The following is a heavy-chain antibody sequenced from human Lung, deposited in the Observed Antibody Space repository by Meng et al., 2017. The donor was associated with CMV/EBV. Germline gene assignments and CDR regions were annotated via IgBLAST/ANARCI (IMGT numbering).Heavy chain of an antibody. CDR1: GYTFKSYG. CDR3: ARSGPCYGGHCQIYDN. Sequence: ASVKVFCKASGYTFKSYGFSWVRQAPRQGLEWMGWISAYNGNTNYAQELQGRVTMTTDTSTSTAYMELRSLRSDDTAVYYCARSGPCYGGHCQIYDNWGQGTLVTVSS. D-gene: IGHD2-21*02. V-gene: IGHV1-18*01. J-gene: IGHJ4*02. CDR2: ISAYNGNT.